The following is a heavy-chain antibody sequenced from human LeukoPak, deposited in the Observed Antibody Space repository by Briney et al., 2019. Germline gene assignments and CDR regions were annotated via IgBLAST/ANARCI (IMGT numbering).Heavy chain of an antibody. D-gene: IGHD4-23*01. CDR2: IIPIFGTA. CDR1: GGTFSSYA. Sequence: ASVKVSCKASGGTFSSYAISWVRQAPGQGLEWMGGIIPIFGTADYAQKFQGRVTITADESTSTAYMELSSLRSEDTAMYYCARAAVVTSPFDYWGQGTLVTVSS. V-gene: IGHV1-69*13. J-gene: IGHJ4*02. CDR3: ARAAVVTSPFDY.